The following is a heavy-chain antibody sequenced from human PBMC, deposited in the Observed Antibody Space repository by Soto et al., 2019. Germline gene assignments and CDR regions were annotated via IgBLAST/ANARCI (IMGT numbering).Heavy chain of an antibody. J-gene: IGHJ4*02. CDR1: GGSVNTAPYY. D-gene: IGHD3-22*01. Sequence: QVQLQESGPGLVKPSETLSLSCTVSGGSVNTAPYYWSWIRQPPGNGLEWIGNIYYSGTTNYNPSLKSRVSISLDTSKNQFSLTLRSVTAADTAVYFCARDHHSFYDTSGYYPYFDYWGQGTLVTVSS. CDR3: ARDHHSFYDTSGYYPYFDY. CDR2: IYYSGTT. V-gene: IGHV4-61*01.